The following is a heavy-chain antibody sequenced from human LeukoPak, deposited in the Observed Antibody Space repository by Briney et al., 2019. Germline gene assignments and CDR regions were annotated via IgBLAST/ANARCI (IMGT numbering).Heavy chain of an antibody. CDR3: ARDPSAAGEADY. J-gene: IGHJ4*02. Sequence: ASVKVSCKASGYTFTGYYMHWVRQAPGQGLEWMGWINPNSGGTNYAQKFQGRVTMTRDTSISTAYMELSRLRSDDTAVYYCARDPSAAGEADYWGQGTLVTVSS. V-gene: IGHV1-2*02. CDR2: INPNSGGT. D-gene: IGHD3-10*01. CDR1: GYTFTGYY.